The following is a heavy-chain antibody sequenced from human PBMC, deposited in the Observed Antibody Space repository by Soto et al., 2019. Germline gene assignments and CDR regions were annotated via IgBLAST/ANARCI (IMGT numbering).Heavy chain of an antibody. CDR1: GFTFSGNT. J-gene: IGHJ4*02. Sequence: GGSLRLSCAASGFTFSGNTMNWVRQAPGKGLEWVSSISSSSSYIYYADSVKGRFTISRDNAKNSLYLQMNSLRAEDTAVYYCARDPVLQVVSDYWGQGTLVIVSS. D-gene: IGHD1-1*01. CDR2: ISSSSSYI. V-gene: IGHV3-21*01. CDR3: ARDPVLQVVSDY.